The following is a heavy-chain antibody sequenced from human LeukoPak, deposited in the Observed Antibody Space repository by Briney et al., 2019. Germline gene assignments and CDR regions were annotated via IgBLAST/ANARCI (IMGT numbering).Heavy chain of an antibody. V-gene: IGHV4-30-2*01. Sequence: SETLSLTWAVSVGSISSGGYSWSWIRQPPGKGLEWIGYIYHSGSTYYNPSLKSRVTISVDRSKNQFSLKLSSVTAADTAVYYCARVGYSGYDYYLDYWGQGTLVTVSS. CDR3: ARVGYSGYDYYLDY. D-gene: IGHD5-12*01. CDR1: VGSISSGGYS. J-gene: IGHJ4*02. CDR2: IYHSGST.